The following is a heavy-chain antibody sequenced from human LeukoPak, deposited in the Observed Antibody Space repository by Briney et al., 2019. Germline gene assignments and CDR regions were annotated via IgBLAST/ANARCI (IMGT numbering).Heavy chain of an antibody. J-gene: IGHJ4*02. CDR1: GGSFSGYY. D-gene: IGHD6-13*01. V-gene: IGHV4-34*01. CDR3: AREEKQQLAQGYYFDY. CDR2: INHIGST. Sequence: SETLSLTCAVYGGSFSGYYWSWIRQPPGKGLEWIGEINHIGSTNYNPSLKSRVTISVDTSKNQFSLKLSSVTAADTAVYYCAREEKQQLAQGYYFDYWGQGTLVTVSS.